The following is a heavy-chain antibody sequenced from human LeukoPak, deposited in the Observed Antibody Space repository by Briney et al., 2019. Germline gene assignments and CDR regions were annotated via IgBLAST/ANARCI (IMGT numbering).Heavy chain of an antibody. V-gene: IGHV1-18*01. CDR1: GYTFTSYG. D-gene: IGHD3-22*01. CDR2: ISAYNGNT. J-gene: IGHJ4*02. CDR3: ARDEGGVVDYHDSSGLY. Sequence: ASVKVSCKASGYTFTSYGISWVRQAPGQGLEWMGWISAYNGNTNYAQKLQGRVTMTTDTSTSTAYMELRSLRSDDTAVYYCARDEGGVVDYHDSSGLYWGQGTLVTVSS.